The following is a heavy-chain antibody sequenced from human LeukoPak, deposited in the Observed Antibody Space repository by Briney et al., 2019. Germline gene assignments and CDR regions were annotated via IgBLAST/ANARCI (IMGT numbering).Heavy chain of an antibody. J-gene: IGHJ4*02. CDR1: GYTFTGYY. V-gene: IGHV1-2*02. CDR2: INPNSGGR. D-gene: IGHD2-2*01. Sequence: ASVKVSCKASGYTFTGYYMHWVRQAPGQGRGWMGWINPNSGGRNYAQKFQGRVTMTRETSISTAYMELSRLRSDDTAVYYCARDDVVVPAAIWGQGTLVTVSS. CDR3: ARDDVVVPAAI.